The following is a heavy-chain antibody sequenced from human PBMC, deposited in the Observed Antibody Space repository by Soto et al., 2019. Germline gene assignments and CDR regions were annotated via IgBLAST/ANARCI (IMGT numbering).Heavy chain of an antibody. J-gene: IGHJ5*02. D-gene: IGHD2-21*02. CDR1: GFTFSGSA. V-gene: IGHV3-73*01. CDR3: TRHEAYCGGDVHKFDWFDP. CDR2: IRSKVNSYAT. Sequence: GGSLRLSCAASGFTFSGSAVHWVRQASGKGLEWVGRIRSKVNSYATTYAASVKGRFIISRDDSKNTAYLQMNSLKSDDTAVYYCTRHEAYCGGDVHKFDWFDPWSQGSLVTVS.